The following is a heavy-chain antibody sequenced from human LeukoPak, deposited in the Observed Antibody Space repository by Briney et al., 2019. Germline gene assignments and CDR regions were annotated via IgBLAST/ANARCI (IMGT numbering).Heavy chain of an antibody. CDR3: ARVDRYHFYLDV. J-gene: IGHJ6*03. CDR1: GGTFRTYS. CDR2: IVPIFGTP. V-gene: IGHV1-69*05. Sequence: SVKVSCKASGGTFRTYSVTWVRQAPGQGLEWMGGIVPIFGTPNYAQKFQGRVKVTTDDATGTAYMELSSLMSEDTAIYYCARVDRYHFYLDVWGKGTPVTVSS.